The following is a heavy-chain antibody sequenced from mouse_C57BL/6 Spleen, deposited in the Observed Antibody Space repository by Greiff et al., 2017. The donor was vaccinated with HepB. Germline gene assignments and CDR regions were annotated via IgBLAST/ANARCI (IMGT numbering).Heavy chain of an antibody. CDR1: GYTFTSYW. J-gene: IGHJ4*01. D-gene: IGHD2-5*01. V-gene: IGHV1-52*01. Sequence: QVQLQQPGAELVRPGSSVKLSCKASGYTFTSYWMHWVKQRPIQGLEWIGNIDPSDSETHYNQKFKDKATLTVDKSSSTAYMQLSSLTSEDSAVYYCARRYYSNYVGAMDYWGQGTSVTVSS. CDR2: IDPSDSET. CDR3: ARRYYSNYVGAMDY.